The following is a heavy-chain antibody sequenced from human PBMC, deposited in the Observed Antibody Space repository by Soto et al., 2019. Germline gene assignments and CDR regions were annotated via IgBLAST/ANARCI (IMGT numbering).Heavy chain of an antibody. Sequence: PGGSLRLSCAASGFTFSDYYMSWIRQAPGKGLEWVSYISSSGSTIYYADSVKGRFTISRDNAKNSLYLQMNSLRAEDTAVYYCARVGGFSGYCGNSVRPLGAFDIWGQGTMVTVSS. V-gene: IGHV3-11*01. CDR2: ISSSGSTI. CDR3: ARVGGFSGYCGNSVRPLGAFDI. CDR1: GFTFSDYY. D-gene: IGHD6-25*01. J-gene: IGHJ3*02.